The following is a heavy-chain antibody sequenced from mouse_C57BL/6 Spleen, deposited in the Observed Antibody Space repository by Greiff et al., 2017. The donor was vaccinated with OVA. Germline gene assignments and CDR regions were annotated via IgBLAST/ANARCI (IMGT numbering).Heavy chain of an antibody. V-gene: IGHV5-6*01. CDR3: ARHTGDPFAY. Sequence: EVKLMESGGDLVKPGGSLKLSCAASGFTFSSYGMSWVRQTPDKRLEWVATISSGGSYTYYPDSVKGRFTISRDNAKNTLYLQMSSLKSEDTAMYYCARHTGDPFAYWGQGTLVTVSA. CDR1: GFTFSSYG. CDR2: ISSGGSYT. J-gene: IGHJ3*01.